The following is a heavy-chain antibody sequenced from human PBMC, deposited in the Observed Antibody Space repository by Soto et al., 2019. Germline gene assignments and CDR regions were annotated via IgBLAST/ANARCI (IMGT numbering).Heavy chain of an antibody. CDR2: IRSKAYGGTT. Sequence: GGSLRLSCTASGFTFGDYAMSWFRQAPGKGLEWVGFIRSKAYGGTTEYAASVKGRFTISRDDSKSIAYLQMNSLKTDATAVYYCTRDRLNSPRMGWSFDLWGRGTLVTVSS. D-gene: IGHD2-21*01. CDR1: GFTFGDYA. J-gene: IGHJ2*01. CDR3: TRDRLNSPRMGWSFDL. V-gene: IGHV3-49*03.